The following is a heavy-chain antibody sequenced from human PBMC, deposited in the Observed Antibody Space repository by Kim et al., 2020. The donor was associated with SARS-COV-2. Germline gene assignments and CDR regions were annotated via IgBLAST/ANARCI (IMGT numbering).Heavy chain of an antibody. CDR3: ARQALRGAWFGAPNWFDP. CDR1: GYTFTSYA. V-gene: IGHV1-3*01. D-gene: IGHD3-10*01. J-gene: IGHJ5*02. CDR2: INAGNGNT. Sequence: ASVKVSCKASGYTFTSYAMHWVRQAPGQRLEWMGWINAGNGNTKYSQKFQGRVTITRDTSASTAYMELSSLRSEDTAVYYCARQALRGAWFGAPNWFDPWGQGTLVTVSS.